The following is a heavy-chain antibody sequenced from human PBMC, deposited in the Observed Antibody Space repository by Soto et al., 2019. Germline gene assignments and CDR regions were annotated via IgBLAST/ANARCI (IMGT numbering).Heavy chain of an antibody. CDR1: GFTFSSYG. J-gene: IGHJ6*02. Sequence: QVQLVESGGGVVQPGRSLRLSCAASGFTFSSYGMHWVRQAPGKGLEWVAVIWYDGSNKYYADSVKGRFTISRDNSKNTLYLQMNSLRAEDTAVYYCAREGYGDYGRYYYGMDVWGQGTTVTVSS. D-gene: IGHD4-17*01. V-gene: IGHV3-33*01. CDR2: IWYDGSNK. CDR3: AREGYGDYGRYYYGMDV.